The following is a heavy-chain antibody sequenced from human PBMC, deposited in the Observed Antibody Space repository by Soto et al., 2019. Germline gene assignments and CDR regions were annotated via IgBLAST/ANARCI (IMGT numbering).Heavy chain of an antibody. J-gene: IGHJ6*02. D-gene: IGHD3-3*01. CDR1: GGSISSYY. Sequence: ASETLSLTCTVSGGSISSYYWSWIRQPAGKGLEWIGRIYTSGSTNYNPSLKSRVTMSVDTSKNQFSLKLSSVTAADTAVYYCARDGGTYYDFWSGYPDKYYYYGMDVWGQGTTVTVSS. CDR3: ARDGGTYYDFWSGYPDKYYYYGMDV. CDR2: IYTSGST. V-gene: IGHV4-4*07.